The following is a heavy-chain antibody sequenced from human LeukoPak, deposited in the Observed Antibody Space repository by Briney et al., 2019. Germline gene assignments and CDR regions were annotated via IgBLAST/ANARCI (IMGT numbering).Heavy chain of an antibody. D-gene: IGHD5-18*01. V-gene: IGHV3-30*04. Sequence: GGSLRLSCAASGFTFSSYAMHWVRQAPGKGLEWVAVISYDGSNKYYADSVKGRFTISRDNSKNTLYLQMNSLRAEDTAVYYCARDRGIQLWTPIFDYWGQGTLATVSS. CDR3: ARDRGIQLWTPIFDY. CDR2: ISYDGSNK. CDR1: GFTFSSYA. J-gene: IGHJ4*02.